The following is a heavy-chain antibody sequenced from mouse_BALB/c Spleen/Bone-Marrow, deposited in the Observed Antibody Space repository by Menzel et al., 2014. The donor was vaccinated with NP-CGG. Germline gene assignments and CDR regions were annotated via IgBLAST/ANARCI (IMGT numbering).Heavy chain of an antibody. Sequence: VQLQQSGGGLVQPGGSLKFSCAASGFDFSRYWMSWVRQAPGKGLEWIGEINPDSRTTNYAPSLKYKFIISRDNAKNTLYLQMNKVRSEDTALYYYARLGYYGDLAYWGQGTTLTVSS. CDR3: ARLGYYGDLAY. CDR1: GFDFSRYW. CDR2: INPDSRTT. D-gene: IGHD2-3*01. V-gene: IGHV4-1*02. J-gene: IGHJ2*01.